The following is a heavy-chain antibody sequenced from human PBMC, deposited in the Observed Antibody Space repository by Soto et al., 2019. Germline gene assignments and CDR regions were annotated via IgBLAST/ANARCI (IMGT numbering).Heavy chain of an antibody. CDR1: GGYFSSSSYY. CDR3: ARSMRYSSSWYYFDY. J-gene: IGHJ4*02. Sequence: ASENLSLTCTVSGGYFSSSSYYWGWLRQHPGKGLEWIRSIYYCRCTYYNPHLKSRVTISVDTSKNQFSVKLSSVTAADTAVYYCARSMRYSSSWYYFDYWGQGTMVTVSS. CDR2: IYYCRCT. D-gene: IGHD6-13*01. V-gene: IGHV4-39*01.